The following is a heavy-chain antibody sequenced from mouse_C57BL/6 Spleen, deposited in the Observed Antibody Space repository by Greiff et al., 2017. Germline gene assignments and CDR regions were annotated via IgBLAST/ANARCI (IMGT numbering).Heavy chain of an antibody. D-gene: IGHD2-4*01. J-gene: IGHJ3*01. CDR2: IYPRDGST. V-gene: IGHV1-85*01. CDR3: ARYYDDDGDWFAY. CDR1: GYTFTSYD. Sequence: QVQLKESGPELVKPGASVKLSCKASGYTFTSYDINWVKQRPGQGLEWIGWIYPRDGSTKYNEKFKGKATLTVDTSSSTAYMELHSLTSEDSAVYFCARYYDDDGDWFAYWGQGTLVTVSA.